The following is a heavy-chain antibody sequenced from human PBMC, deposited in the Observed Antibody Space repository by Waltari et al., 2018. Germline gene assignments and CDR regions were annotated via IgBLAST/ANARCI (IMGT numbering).Heavy chain of an antibody. CDR3: ARDRGWLAHDY. D-gene: IGHD6-19*01. CDR1: GFTVSSNY. Sequence: EVQLVESGGGLIQPGGSLSLSCAASGFTVSSNYMSWVRQAPGTGLEWVANIKQDGSTKYYEASLRGRFTIARDNAKNSLYLQMNSLRAEDTAVYYCARDRGWLAHDYWGQGTLVTVSS. CDR2: IKQDGSTK. J-gene: IGHJ4*02. V-gene: IGHV3-7*01.